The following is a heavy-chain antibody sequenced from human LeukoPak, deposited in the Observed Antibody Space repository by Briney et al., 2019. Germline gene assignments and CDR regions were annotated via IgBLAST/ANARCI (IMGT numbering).Heavy chain of an antibody. J-gene: IGHJ4*02. V-gene: IGHV4-34*01. CDR3: ARATGGYSYGVDY. CDR2: INHSGST. CDR1: GGSFRGYY. Sequence: SETLSLTCAVYGGSFRGYYWSWIRQPPGKGLEWIGEINHSGSTNYNPSLKSRVTISVDTSKNQFSLKLSSVTAADTAVYYCARATGGYSYGVDYWGQGTLVTVSS. D-gene: IGHD5-18*01.